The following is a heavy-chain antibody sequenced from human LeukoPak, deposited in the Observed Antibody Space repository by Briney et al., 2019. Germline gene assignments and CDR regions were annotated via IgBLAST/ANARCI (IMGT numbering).Heavy chain of an antibody. D-gene: IGHD3-10*01. Sequence: GGSLRLSCAASGFTFSSYGMHWVRQAPGKGLEWVAVIWFDGSNKYYADSVKGRFTISRDNSKNTLYLQMNSLRAEDTAVYYCAKDEHVSMVRGLIDYWGQGTLVTVSS. CDR2: IWFDGSNK. CDR3: AKDEHVSMVRGLIDY. J-gene: IGHJ4*02. V-gene: IGHV3-33*06. CDR1: GFTFSSYG.